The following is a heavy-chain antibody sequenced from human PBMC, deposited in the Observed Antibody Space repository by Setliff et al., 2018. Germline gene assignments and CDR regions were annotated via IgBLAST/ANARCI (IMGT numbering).Heavy chain of an antibody. CDR2: ITFGSLSR. Sequence: GGSLRLSCAASGFTFNAYAMSWVRQAPGKGLEWVSAITFGSLSRYYADSVKGRFTISRDNSKNTLFLEMNSLRTEDTAAYYCAKGQGQYYDSSGYYGRVWDYWGQGTLVTVS. D-gene: IGHD3-22*01. V-gene: IGHV3-23*01. J-gene: IGHJ4*02. CDR3: AKGQGQYYDSSGYYGRVWDY. CDR1: GFTFNAYA.